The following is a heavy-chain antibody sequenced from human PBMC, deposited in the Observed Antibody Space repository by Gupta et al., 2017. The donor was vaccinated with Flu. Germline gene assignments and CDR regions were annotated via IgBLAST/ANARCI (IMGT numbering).Heavy chain of an antibody. CDR2: INHSGST. CDR1: GGSFSGYY. V-gene: IGHV4-34*01. Sequence: QVQLQQWGEGLLKTSEPLSLTCADYGGSFSGYYWSWIRQPPGKGLEWIGEINHSGSTNYNPPLKSRVTISVDTSKNQFSLKLSSVTAADTAVYYCARGHKQGRAVAGQFDYWGQGTLVTVAS. CDR3: ARGHKQGRAVAGQFDY. D-gene: IGHD6-19*01. J-gene: IGHJ4*02.